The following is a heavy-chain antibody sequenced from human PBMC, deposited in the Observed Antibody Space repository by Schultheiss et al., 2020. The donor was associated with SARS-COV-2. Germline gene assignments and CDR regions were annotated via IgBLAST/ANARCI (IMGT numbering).Heavy chain of an antibody. CDR2: INSDGSST. J-gene: IGHJ3*02. Sequence: GGSLRLSCATSGFTFSSYDMHWVRQAPGKGLVWVSRINSDGSSTSYADSVKGRFTISRDNAENSVSLQMSRLRVEDTAVYYCARDGDVAMVSGALDIWGQGTMVTVSS. D-gene: IGHD5-18*01. CDR1: GFTFSSYD. CDR3: ARDGDVAMVSGALDI. V-gene: IGHV3-74*01.